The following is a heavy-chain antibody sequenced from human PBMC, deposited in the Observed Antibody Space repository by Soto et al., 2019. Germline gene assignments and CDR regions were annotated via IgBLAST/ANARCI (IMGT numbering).Heavy chain of an antibody. J-gene: IGHJ6*02. Sequence: QVQLQESGPGLVKPSQTLSLTCTVSGGSISSGDYYWSWIRQPPGKGLEWIGYIYYSGSTYYNPSRKSRVTISVDTSKNQFSLKLSSVTAADTAVYYCATGYCRSTSCSYPYYYYGMDVWGQGTTVTVSS. CDR3: ATGYCRSTSCSYPYYYYGMDV. CDR1: GGSISSGDYY. CDR2: IYYSGST. V-gene: IGHV4-30-4*01. D-gene: IGHD2-2*01.